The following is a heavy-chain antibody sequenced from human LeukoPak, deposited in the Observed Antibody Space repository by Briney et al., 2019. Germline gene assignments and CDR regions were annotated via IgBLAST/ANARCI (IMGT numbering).Heavy chain of an antibody. CDR3: AKGVSGTYFAFDV. V-gene: IGHV4-59*11. D-gene: IGHD1-26*01. CDR2: ISNRGST. J-gene: IGHJ3*01. CDR1: GASLSSRF. Sequence: SQSLSLTCGVSGASLSSRFWSWIRQTPGMGLEWIGYISNRGSTGYNPSLKSRVTISVDAPKNEVSLNVRSVSAADTAVYYCAKGVSGTYFAFDVWGQGRTV.